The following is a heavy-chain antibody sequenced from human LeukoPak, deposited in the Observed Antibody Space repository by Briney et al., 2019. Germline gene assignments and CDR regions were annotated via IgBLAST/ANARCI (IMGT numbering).Heavy chain of an antibody. CDR1: GGSISSYY. CDR2: IYYSGST. D-gene: IGHD3-22*01. J-gene: IGHJ4*02. V-gene: IGHV4-59*12. CDR3: ARGPKSHYYDSSGYYPRIRYFDY. Sequence: PSETLSLTCTVSGGSISSYYWSWIRQPPGKGLEWIGYIYYSGSTNYNPSLKSRVTISVDTSKNQFSLKLSSVTAADTAVYYCARGPKSHYYDSSGYYPRIRYFDYWGQGTLVTVSS.